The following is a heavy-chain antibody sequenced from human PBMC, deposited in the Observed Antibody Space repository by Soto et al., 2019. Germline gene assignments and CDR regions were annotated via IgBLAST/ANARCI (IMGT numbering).Heavy chain of an antibody. CDR1: GFTFSSYG. CDR2: ISYDGSNK. CDR3: AKEIITMVRGVPYYYYGMDV. V-gene: IGHV3-30*18. J-gene: IGHJ6*02. D-gene: IGHD3-10*01. Sequence: GGSLRLSCAASGFTFSSYGMHWVRQAPGKGLEWVAVISYDGSNKYYADSVKGRFTISRDNSKNTLYLQMNSLRAEDTAVYYCAKEIITMVRGVPYYYYGMDVWGQGTTVTVSS.